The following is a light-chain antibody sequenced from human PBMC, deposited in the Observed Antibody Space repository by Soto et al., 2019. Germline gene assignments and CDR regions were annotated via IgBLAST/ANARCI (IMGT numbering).Light chain of an antibody. V-gene: IGKV1-5*03. CDR3: QQYNSYPST. J-gene: IGKJ2*01. CDR2: KAS. Sequence: DIQMTQSPSTLSASVGDGVTITCRASQTISNWLAWYQRKPGKAPDLLIYKASSLEIGVPSRFSGSGSGTEFTLTISSLQPDDFATYYCQQYNSYPSTLGQGTKVDIK. CDR1: QTISNW.